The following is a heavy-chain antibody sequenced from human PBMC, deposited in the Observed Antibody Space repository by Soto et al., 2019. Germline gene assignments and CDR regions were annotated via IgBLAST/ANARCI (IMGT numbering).Heavy chain of an antibody. CDR1: GYTFTSYG. CDR2: ISAYNGNT. J-gene: IGHJ6*02. D-gene: IGHD3-9*01. Sequence: ASVKVSCKASGYTFTSYGISWVRQAPGQGLEWMGWISAYNGNTNYAQKLQGRVTMTTDTSTSTAYMELRSLRSDDTAVYYCARLWAGLVIFSPNSSYYGMDVGGQGTTVTVSS. CDR3: ARLWAGLVIFSPNSSYYGMDV. V-gene: IGHV1-18*01.